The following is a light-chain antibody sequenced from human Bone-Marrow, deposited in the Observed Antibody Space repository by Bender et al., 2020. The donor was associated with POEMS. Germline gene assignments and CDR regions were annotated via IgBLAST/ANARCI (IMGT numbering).Light chain of an antibody. CDR2: DVN. CDR1: TSDVGGYDF. V-gene: IGLV2-14*03. CDR3: SSYTPVNTPRV. Sequence: QSALTQPASVSGSLGQAITISCSGTTSDVGGYDFVSWYQQHPGKAPKLIIYDVNNRPSGVSNRFYGSRSGNKASLTISGLQSEDEADYYCSSYTPVNTPRVFGGRTKLTVL. J-gene: IGLJ3*02.